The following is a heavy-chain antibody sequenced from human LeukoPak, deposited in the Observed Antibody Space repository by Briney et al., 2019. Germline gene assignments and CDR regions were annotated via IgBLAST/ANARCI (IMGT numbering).Heavy chain of an antibody. CDR3: ARGVGATGYYFDY. J-gene: IGHJ4*02. D-gene: IGHD1-26*01. V-gene: IGHV4-61*02. Sequence: SETLSLTCTVSGGSISSGSYYWSWIRQPAGKGLEWIGRIYTSGSTNYNPSLKSRVAISVDTSKNQFSLKLSSVTAADTAVYYCARGVGATGYYFDYWGQGTLVTVSS. CDR1: GGSISSGSYY. CDR2: IYTSGST.